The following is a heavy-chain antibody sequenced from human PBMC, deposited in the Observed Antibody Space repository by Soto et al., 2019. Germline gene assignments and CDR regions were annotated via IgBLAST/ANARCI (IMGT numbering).Heavy chain of an antibody. CDR3: AREIPRLYYDFWTGFDY. D-gene: IGHD3-3*01. V-gene: IGHV1-18*01. J-gene: IGHJ4*02. CDR1: GYTFTSYG. CDR2: ISAYNGNT. Sequence: ASVKVSCKASGYTFTSYGISWVRQAPGQGLEWMGWISAYNGNTNYAQKLQGRVTMTTDTSTSTAYMELRSLRSDDTAVYYCAREIPRLYYDFWTGFDYWGRGTLVTVSS.